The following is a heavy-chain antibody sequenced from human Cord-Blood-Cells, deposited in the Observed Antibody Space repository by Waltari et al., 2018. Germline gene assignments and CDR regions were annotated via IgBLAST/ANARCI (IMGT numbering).Heavy chain of an antibody. CDR1: GGSVSSGSYY. J-gene: IGHJ6*02. V-gene: IGHV4-61*01. CDR2: IYYSGTT. Sequence: QVQLQESGPGLVKPSETLSLTCTVSGGSVSSGSYYWSWIRQPPGKGLEWIGYIYYSGTTTYTPSLKSRVTISVDTSKNQFSLKLSSVTAADTAVYYCAAVGATPYYYYYYGMDVWGQGTTVTVSS. D-gene: IGHD1-26*01. CDR3: AAVGATPYYYYYYGMDV.